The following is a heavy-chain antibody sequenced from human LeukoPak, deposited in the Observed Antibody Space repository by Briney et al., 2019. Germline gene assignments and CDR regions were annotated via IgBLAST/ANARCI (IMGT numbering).Heavy chain of an antibody. D-gene: IGHD5-18*01. J-gene: IGHJ6*02. Sequence: SETLSLTCTISGGSISSSSYYWGWIRQPPGKGLEWIGSIYYSGSTYYNPSLKSRVTISVDTSKNQFSLKLGSVTAADTAVYYCARAPDTAMVYGYYYYGMDVWGQGTTVTVSS. CDR2: IYYSGST. CDR1: GGSISSSSYY. V-gene: IGHV4-39*07. CDR3: ARAPDTAMVYGYYYYGMDV.